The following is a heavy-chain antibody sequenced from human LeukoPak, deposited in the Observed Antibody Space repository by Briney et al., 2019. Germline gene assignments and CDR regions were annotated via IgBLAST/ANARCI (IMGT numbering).Heavy chain of an antibody. CDR2: ISAYNGNT. D-gene: IGHD6-13*01. J-gene: IGHJ4*02. V-gene: IGHV1-18*01. Sequence: ASVKVSCKASGYTFTSYGISWVRQVPGQGLEWMGWISAYNGNTDYAPSLQDRVTMTADASTSTMYLELRSLTSDDTAIYYCAEGAKSSLLYWGQGTLVTVSS. CDR1: GYTFTSYG. CDR3: AEGAKSSLLY.